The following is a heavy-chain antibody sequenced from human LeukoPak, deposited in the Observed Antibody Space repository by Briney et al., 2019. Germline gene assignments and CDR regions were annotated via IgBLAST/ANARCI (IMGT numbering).Heavy chain of an antibody. J-gene: IGHJ6*02. CDR3: ARGVTSALSYYDGMDV. D-gene: IGHD2/OR15-2a*01. CDR2: INHSGST. CDR1: GGSISSGDYY. Sequence: PSETLSLTCTVSGGSISSGDYYWSWIRQPLGKGLEWIGEINHSGSTYYNPSLESRVTISVDPSKNQFSLNLHSVTAADTAVYYCARGVTSALSYYDGMDVWGRGTTVTVSS. V-gene: IGHV4-39*07.